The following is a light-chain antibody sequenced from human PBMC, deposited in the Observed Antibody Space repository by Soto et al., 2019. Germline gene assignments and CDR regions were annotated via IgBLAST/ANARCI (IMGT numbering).Light chain of an antibody. CDR2: SAA. CDR3: HQDNRFPRVS. V-gene: IGKV1-12*01. Sequence: DIQLTQSPSSVSASVGDRVTITCRASQDISTWLAWYQQKPGKAPKLLIYSAARLQSGVPSRFSGSECGTEFTLTISRLQPEDVATYYGHQDNRFPRVSFGGGTAVEIK. J-gene: IGKJ4*01. CDR1: QDISTW.